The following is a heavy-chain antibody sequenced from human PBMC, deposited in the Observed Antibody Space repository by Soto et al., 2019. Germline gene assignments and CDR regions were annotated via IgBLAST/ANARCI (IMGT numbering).Heavy chain of an antibody. J-gene: IGHJ5*01. Sequence: EVQLLESGGGLIQPGGSRRLSCAASGFMLSSYAMSWVRQAPGKGLEWVSSISASGGTANLADSVEGRCTISRDNSKSTLYLQMNSLRAEDTAVYYCAKLTYPSDSTGYYYERVSGWIDSWGQGTLVTVSS. CDR2: ISASGGTA. D-gene: IGHD3-22*01. CDR3: AKLTYPSDSTGYYYERVSGWIDS. V-gene: IGHV3-23*01. CDR1: GFMLSSYA.